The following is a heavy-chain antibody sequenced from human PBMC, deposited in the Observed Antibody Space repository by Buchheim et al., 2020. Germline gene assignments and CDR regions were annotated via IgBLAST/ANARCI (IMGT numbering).Heavy chain of an antibody. Sequence: QVQLVQSGAEVKKTGASVKVSCKASGYIFSSYYMHWVRQAPGQGLEWMGMINPSGVSTNYAQKFQGRVTMTRDMSTSTVHMELSSLRSEDTAVYYCARAQVSGYGDYSRLDDWGQGT. CDR3: ARAQVSGYGDYSRLDD. V-gene: IGHV1-46*01. CDR2: INPSGVST. CDR1: GYIFSSYY. D-gene: IGHD4-17*01. J-gene: IGHJ4*02.